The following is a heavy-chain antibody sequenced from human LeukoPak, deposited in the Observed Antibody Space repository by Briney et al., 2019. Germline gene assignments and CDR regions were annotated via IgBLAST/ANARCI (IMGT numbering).Heavy chain of an antibody. V-gene: IGHV3-23*01. CDR3: ARGGYTYGWGAFDI. Sequence: GGSLRLSCAASGFPFSSYAMTWVRQAPGKGPEWVSAIAGSGSSAYYADSVKGRFTISRDNSKNTLYLQMNSLRAEDTALYYCARGGYTYGWGAFDIWGQGTRVTVSS. J-gene: IGHJ3*02. D-gene: IGHD5-18*01. CDR2: IAGSGSSA. CDR1: GFPFSSYA.